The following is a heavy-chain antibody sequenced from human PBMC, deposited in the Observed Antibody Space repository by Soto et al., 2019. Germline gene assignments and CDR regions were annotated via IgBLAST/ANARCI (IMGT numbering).Heavy chain of an antibody. Sequence: PSETLSLTCTVSGGSISSGPYSWGWIRQPPGEGLEWIATFHYGESTHYNQSLKSRVTVSVDTSKNQFSLKVSSVTAADTAVYYCARVPDRWGQGTLVTVSS. CDR2: FHYGEST. J-gene: IGHJ5*02. D-gene: IGHD2-2*01. CDR3: ARVPDR. CDR1: GGSISSGPYS. V-gene: IGHV4-39*07.